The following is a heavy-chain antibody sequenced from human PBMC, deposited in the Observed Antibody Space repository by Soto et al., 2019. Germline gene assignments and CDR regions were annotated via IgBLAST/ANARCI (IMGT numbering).Heavy chain of an antibody. Sequence: GGSLRLSCAASGFTFSSYAMSWVRQAPGKGLEWVSAISGSGGSTYYADSVKGRFTISRDNSKNTLYLQMNSLRAEDTAVYYCAKDYYGSGSYRIGDAFDIWGQGTMVTVSS. J-gene: IGHJ3*02. CDR3: AKDYYGSGSYRIGDAFDI. V-gene: IGHV3-23*01. CDR2: ISGSGGST. D-gene: IGHD3-10*01. CDR1: GFTFSSYA.